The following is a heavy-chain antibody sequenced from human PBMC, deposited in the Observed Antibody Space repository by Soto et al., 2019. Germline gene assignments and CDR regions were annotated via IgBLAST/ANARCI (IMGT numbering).Heavy chain of an antibody. D-gene: IGHD3-10*01. CDR1: GGSISSSSYY. Sequence: SETLSLTCTVSGGSISSSSYYWGWIRQPPGKGLEWIGSIYYSGSTYYNPSLKSRVTISVDTSKNQFSLKLSSVTAADTAVYYCARAMVRGVRAPFDPWGQGTLVTVSS. V-gene: IGHV4-39*01. CDR3: ARAMVRGVRAPFDP. CDR2: IYYSGST. J-gene: IGHJ5*02.